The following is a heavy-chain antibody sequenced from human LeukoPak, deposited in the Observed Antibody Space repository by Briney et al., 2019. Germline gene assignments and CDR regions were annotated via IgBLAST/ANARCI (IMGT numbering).Heavy chain of an antibody. CDR1: GFTFSSYS. D-gene: IGHD3-10*01. CDR2: ISSSSSYI. J-gene: IGHJ6*03. CDR3: ARCADQLLWFGESLFYYYYMDV. V-gene: IGHV3-21*01. Sequence: PGGSLRLSCAASGFTFSSYSMNWLPQAPGKGLEWVSSISSSSSYIYYADSVKGRFTISRDNAKNSLYLQMNSLRAEDTAVYYCARCADQLLWFGESLFYYYYMDVWGKGTTVTVSS.